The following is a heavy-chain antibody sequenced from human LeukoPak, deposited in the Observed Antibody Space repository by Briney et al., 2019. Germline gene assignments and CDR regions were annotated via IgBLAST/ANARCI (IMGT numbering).Heavy chain of an antibody. CDR1: GGSISSGGYY. V-gene: IGHV4-31*03. Sequence: SETLSLTCTVSGGSISSGGYYWSWIRQHPGKGLEWIGYIYYSGSTYYNPSLKSRVTISVDTSKNQFSLKLSSVTAADTAVYYCARHLHNQPSPSFDPWGQGTLVTVSS. CDR3: ARHLHNQPSPSFDP. J-gene: IGHJ5*02. D-gene: IGHD1-1*01. CDR2: IYYSGST.